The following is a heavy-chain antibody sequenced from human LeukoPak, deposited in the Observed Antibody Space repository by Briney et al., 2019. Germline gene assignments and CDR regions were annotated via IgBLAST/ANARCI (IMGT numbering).Heavy chain of an antibody. CDR3: ARRAGAYSHPYDY. CDR1: GFTVSSNS. CDR2: IYSDNT. D-gene: IGHD4/OR15-4a*01. V-gene: IGHV3-53*01. Sequence: GGSLRLSCTVSGFTVSSNSMSWVRQAPGKGLEWVSFIYSDNTHYSDYVNGRFTISRDDSKNTLYLQMNSLRAEDTAVYYCARRAGAYSHPYDYWGQGTLVTVSS. J-gene: IGHJ4*02.